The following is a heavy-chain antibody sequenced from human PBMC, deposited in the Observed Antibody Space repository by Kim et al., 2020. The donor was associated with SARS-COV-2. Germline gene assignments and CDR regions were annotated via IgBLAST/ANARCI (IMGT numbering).Heavy chain of an antibody. D-gene: IGHD3-16*01. V-gene: IGHV3-48*04. CDR1: GFTLSLYS. CDR2: ISDFSTTT. CDR3: VREHYWGFDI. J-gene: IGHJ3*02. Sequence: GGSLRLSCATSGFTLSLYSMNWVRQAPGKGLEWVSHISDFSTTTKYADSVKGRFTISRDNTKNSLYLQMNGLRAEDTAVYYCVREHYWGFDIWCQGTMVT.